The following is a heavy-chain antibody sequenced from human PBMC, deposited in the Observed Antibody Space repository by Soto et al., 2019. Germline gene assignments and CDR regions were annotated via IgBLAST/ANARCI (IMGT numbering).Heavy chain of an antibody. J-gene: IGHJ6*02. Sequence: PGESLKISCKGSGYSFTSYWISRVRQMPGKGLEWMGRIDPSDSYTNYSPSFQGHVTISADKSISTAYLQWSSLKASDTAMYYCARHVVEQAEHYYGMDVWGQGTTVTVSS. CDR1: GYSFTSYW. CDR2: IDPSDSYT. D-gene: IGHD3-16*02. CDR3: ARHVVEQAEHYYGMDV. V-gene: IGHV5-10-1*01.